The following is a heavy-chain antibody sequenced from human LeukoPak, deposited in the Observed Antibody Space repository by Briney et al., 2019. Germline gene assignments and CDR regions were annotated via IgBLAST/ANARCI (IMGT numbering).Heavy chain of an antibody. J-gene: IGHJ6*02. CDR3: ARGGYPHYYYGMDV. CDR2: IYYSGST. D-gene: IGHD6-13*01. V-gene: IGHV4-31*03. Sequence: SETLSLTCTVSGGSISSGGYYWSWIRQHPGKGLEWIGYIYYSGSTYYNPSLKSRVTISVDTSKNQFSLKLSSVTAADTAVYYCARGGYPHYYYGMDVWGQGTTVTVSS. CDR1: GGSISSGGYY.